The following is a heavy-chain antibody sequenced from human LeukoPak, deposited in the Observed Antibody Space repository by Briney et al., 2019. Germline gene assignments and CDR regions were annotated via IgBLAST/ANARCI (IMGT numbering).Heavy chain of an antibody. D-gene: IGHD3-9*01. CDR1: GFTFSSYG. CDR2: IRYDGSNK. J-gene: IGHJ4*02. V-gene: IGHV3-30*02. CDR3: AKDRTRRITIFPGRLPHDY. Sequence: PEGSLRLSCAASGFTFSSYGMHWVRQAPGKGLEWVAFIRYDGSNKYYADSVKGRFTISRDNSKNTLYLQMNSLRAEDTAVYYCAKDRTRRITIFPGRLPHDYWGQGTLVTVSS.